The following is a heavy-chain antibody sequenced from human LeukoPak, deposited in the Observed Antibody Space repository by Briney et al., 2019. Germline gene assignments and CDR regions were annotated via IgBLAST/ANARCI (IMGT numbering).Heavy chain of an antibody. J-gene: IGHJ5*02. CDR1: GGSISSSSYY. Sequence: SETLSLTCTVSGGSISSSSYYWSWIRQPPGKGLEWIGEINHSGSTNYNPSLKSRVTISVDTSKNQFSLKLSSVTAADTAVYYCARDLHCSSTSCDWFDPWGQGTLVTVSS. CDR2: INHSGST. CDR3: ARDLHCSSTSCDWFDP. V-gene: IGHV4-39*07. D-gene: IGHD2-2*01.